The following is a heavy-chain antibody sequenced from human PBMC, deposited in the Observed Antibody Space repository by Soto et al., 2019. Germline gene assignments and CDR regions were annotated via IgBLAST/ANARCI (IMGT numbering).Heavy chain of an antibody. D-gene: IGHD3-3*01. J-gene: IGHJ6*02. V-gene: IGHV3-30*18. CDR1: WFTFSSHG. Sequence: SLRLSWAASWFTFSSHGMHRVRQAPGKGLEWVAVISYDGSNKYYADSVKGRFTISRDNSKNTLYLQMNSLRAEDTAVYYCAKESRITIFGVVISHYYYYYGMDVWGQGTTVTVSS. CDR3: AKESRITIFGVVISHYYYYYGMDV. CDR2: ISYDGSNK.